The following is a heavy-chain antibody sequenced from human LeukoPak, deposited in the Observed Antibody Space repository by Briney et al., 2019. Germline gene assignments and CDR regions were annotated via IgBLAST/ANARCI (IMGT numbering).Heavy chain of an antibody. CDR2: ISSGNSYI. Sequence: GGSLRLSCAASGFTFNSYSMNWVRQAPGKGLEWVSSISSGNSYIHYADSVKGRFTISRDNAKNSLYLQMNSLRVEDTGVYYCTRGGDNGDPTYWGQGTLVTVSS. CDR3: TRGGDNGDPTY. D-gene: IGHD4-17*01. J-gene: IGHJ4*02. CDR1: GFTFNSYS. V-gene: IGHV3-21*01.